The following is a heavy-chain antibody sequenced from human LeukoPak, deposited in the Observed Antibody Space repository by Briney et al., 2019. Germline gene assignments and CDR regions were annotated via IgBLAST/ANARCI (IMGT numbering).Heavy chain of an antibody. Sequence: SQTLSLTCTVSGGSISSGSYYWSWIRQPAGKGLEWIGRIYTSGSTNYNPSLKSRVTISVDTSKNQFSLKLSSVTAADTAVYYCARGRGMADYWGQGTLVTVSS. J-gene: IGHJ4*02. D-gene: IGHD5-24*01. V-gene: IGHV4-61*02. CDR2: IYTSGST. CDR1: GGSISSGSYY. CDR3: ARGRGMADY.